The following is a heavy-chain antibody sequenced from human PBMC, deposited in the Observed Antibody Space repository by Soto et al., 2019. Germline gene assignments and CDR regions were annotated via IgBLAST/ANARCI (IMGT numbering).Heavy chain of an antibody. V-gene: IGHV3-21*01. Sequence: EAQVVESGGGLVKPGGSLRLSCNFTFSMYSMNWVRQAPGKGLEWVASISSGSAFIKYADSAKGRFSISRDNAKNSVSLQMNSLRAEDTAMYYCTRDQGGSYDSWFDPWGRGTLVTVSS. CDR3: TRDQGGSYDSWFDP. CDR1: TFSMYS. J-gene: IGHJ5*02. CDR2: ISSGSAFI. D-gene: IGHD1-26*01.